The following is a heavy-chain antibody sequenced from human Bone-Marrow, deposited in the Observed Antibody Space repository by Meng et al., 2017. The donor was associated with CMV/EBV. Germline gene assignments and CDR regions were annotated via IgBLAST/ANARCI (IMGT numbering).Heavy chain of an antibody. CDR1: GFTFSSYG. CDR3: AKDMRISSIAARSALDY. CDR2: IRYDGSNK. D-gene: IGHD6-6*01. Sequence: GGPLRLSCAASGFTFSSYGMHWVRQAPGKGLEWVAFIRYDGSNKYYADSVKGRFTISRDNSKNTLYLQMNSLRAEDTAVYYCAKDMRISSIAARSALDYWGQGTLVTVSS. V-gene: IGHV3-30*02. J-gene: IGHJ4*02.